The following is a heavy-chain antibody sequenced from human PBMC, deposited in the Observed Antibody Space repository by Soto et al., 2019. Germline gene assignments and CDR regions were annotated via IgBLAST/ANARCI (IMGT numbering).Heavy chain of an antibody. CDR2: IGTAGDT. D-gene: IGHD2-2*02. CDR1: GLTFSSYD. V-gene: IGHV3-13*01. J-gene: IGHJ5*02. Sequence: GGSLALSCAASGLTFSSYDMHWVRQVTGKGLEWVSAIGTAGDTYYPGSVKGRFTISRENAKNSLYLQMNSLRVEDTAVYYCARVYVGYRSSTSCNRADWFDPWGQGTQVTVSS. CDR3: ARVYVGYRSSTSCNRADWFDP.